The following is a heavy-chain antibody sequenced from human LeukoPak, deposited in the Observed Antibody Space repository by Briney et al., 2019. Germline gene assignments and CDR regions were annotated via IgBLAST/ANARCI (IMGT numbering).Heavy chain of an antibody. V-gene: IGHV4-59*01. J-gene: IGHJ4*02. CDR3: ARGCLGDYYGSGSYCFDY. CDR2: IYYSGST. CDR1: GGSISSYY. Sequence: SETLSLTCTVSGGSISSYYWSWIRQPPGRGVEWFGYIYYSGSTNYNPSLKSRVTISVDTSKNQFSLKLSSVTAADTAVYYCARGCLGDYYGSGSYCFDYWGQGTLVTVSS. D-gene: IGHD3-10*01.